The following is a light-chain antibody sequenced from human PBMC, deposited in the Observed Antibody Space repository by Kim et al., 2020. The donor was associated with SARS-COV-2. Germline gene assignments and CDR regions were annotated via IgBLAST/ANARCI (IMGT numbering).Light chain of an antibody. CDR1: SSGVGGYNY. Sequence: SSTIACTGSSSGVGGYNYDSSYQQHPGKTPTLIIYDVSSRRSGVSARFSGSKSGNTASLTISGLQVEDEADYYCNSYTSSTTLFVFGTGTKVTVL. CDR3: NSYTSSTTLFV. CDR2: DVS. J-gene: IGLJ1*01. V-gene: IGLV2-14*03.